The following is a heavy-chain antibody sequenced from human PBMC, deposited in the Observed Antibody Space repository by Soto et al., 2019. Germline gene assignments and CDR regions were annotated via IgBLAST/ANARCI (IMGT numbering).Heavy chain of an antibody. V-gene: IGHV4-31*03. D-gene: IGHD6-13*01. CDR2: IYYTGKT. CDR1: GDYIHVGGYY. CDR3: AGSVAIAAPFDP. Sequence: VTPSETLSLTCSVSGDYIHVGGYYWTWIRQRPGKGLEWMGYIYYTGKTYYNPSLESRLTMSVDRSKNQFSMRLTSVTAADTAVYFCAGSVAIAAPFDPWGQGDLVP. J-gene: IGHJ5*02.